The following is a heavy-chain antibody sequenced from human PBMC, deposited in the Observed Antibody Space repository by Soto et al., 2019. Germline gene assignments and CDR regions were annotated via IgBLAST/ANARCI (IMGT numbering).Heavy chain of an antibody. CDR3: ARDNILGILYGGMDV. Sequence: TLSLTCTFSGGSISSGDYYWSWIRQPPGKGLEWIGYIYYSGSTYYNPSLKSRVTISVDTSKNQFSLKLSSVTAADTAVYYCARDNILGILYGGMDVWGQGTTVTVS. CDR1: GGSISSGDYY. V-gene: IGHV4-30-4*01. D-gene: IGHD3-3*01. J-gene: IGHJ6*02. CDR2: IYYSGST.